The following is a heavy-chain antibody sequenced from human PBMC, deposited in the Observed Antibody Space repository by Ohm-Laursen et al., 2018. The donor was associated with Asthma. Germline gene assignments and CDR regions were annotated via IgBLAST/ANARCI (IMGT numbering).Heavy chain of an antibody. J-gene: IGHJ4*02. CDR2: ISYDGSNK. Sequence: SLRLSCTASGFTFSSYGMHWVRQAPGKGLEWVAVISYDGSNKYYTDSVKGRFTISRDNSKSTLYLQMNSLRAEDTAVYYCARAPPRLGYVDYWGQGTLVTVSS. CDR1: GFTFSSYG. D-gene: IGHD7-27*01. V-gene: IGHV3-30*03. CDR3: ARAPPRLGYVDY.